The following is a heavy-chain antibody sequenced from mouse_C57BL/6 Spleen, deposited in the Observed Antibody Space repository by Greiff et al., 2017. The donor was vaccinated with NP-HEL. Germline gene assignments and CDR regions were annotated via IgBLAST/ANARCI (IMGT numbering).Heavy chain of an antibody. CDR1: GYTFTDYY. V-gene: IGHV1-76*01. CDR3: ARSYYDYDPHYFDY. D-gene: IGHD2-4*01. J-gene: IGHJ2*01. CDR2: IYPGSGNT. Sequence: VQLQQSGAELVRPGASVKLSCKASGYTFTDYYINWVKQRPGQGLEWIARIYPGSGNTYYNEKFKGKATLTAEKSSSTAYMQLSSLTSEDSAVYFCARSYYDYDPHYFDYWGQGTTLTVSS.